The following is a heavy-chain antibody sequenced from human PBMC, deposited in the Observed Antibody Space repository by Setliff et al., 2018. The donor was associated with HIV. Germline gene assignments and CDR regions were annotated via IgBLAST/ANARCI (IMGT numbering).Heavy chain of an antibody. D-gene: IGHD3-3*01. Sequence: SETLSLTCAVSGYSISSGYYWGWIRQPPGRGLEWIGNIYHSGGTHYNPSLRSRVTISVDTSKNHFSLKLSSVTAPDTAVFYCARVPFTTGFDYWGQGILVTVSS. V-gene: IGHV4-38-2*01. CDR2: IYHSGGT. J-gene: IGHJ4*02. CDR1: GYSISSGYY. CDR3: ARVPFTTGFDY.